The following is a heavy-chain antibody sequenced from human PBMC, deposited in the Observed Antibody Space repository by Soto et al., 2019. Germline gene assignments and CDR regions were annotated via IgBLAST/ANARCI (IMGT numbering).Heavy chain of an antibody. CDR3: TREGGAPYYYYGMDA. CDR2: INTHNGNT. V-gene: IGHV1-18*01. Sequence: ASVKVSCKASGYTFTTYGISWVRQAPGQGLEWMGWINTHNGNTNYAQNFQGRVIMTADTSTSTAYMELRSLRSDDTAVYYCTREGGAPYYYYGMDAWGQGTTVTVSS. J-gene: IGHJ6*02. CDR1: GYTFTTYG. D-gene: IGHD3-10*01.